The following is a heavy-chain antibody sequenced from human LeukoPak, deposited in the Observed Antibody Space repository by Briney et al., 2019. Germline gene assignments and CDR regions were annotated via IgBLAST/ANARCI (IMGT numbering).Heavy chain of an antibody. V-gene: IGHV4-59*08. Sequence: SETLSLTCTVSGGSISSYYWSWIRQPPGNGLEWIGYIYYSGSTNYNPSLKSRVTISVDTSKNQFSLKLSSVTAADTAVYYCARRGYSYGFHFDYWGQGTLVTVSS. CDR2: IYYSGST. CDR1: GGSISSYY. CDR3: ARRGYSYGFHFDY. D-gene: IGHD5-18*01. J-gene: IGHJ4*02.